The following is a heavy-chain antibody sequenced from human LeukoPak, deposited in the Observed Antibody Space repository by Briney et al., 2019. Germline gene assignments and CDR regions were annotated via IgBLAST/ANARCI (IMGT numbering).Heavy chain of an antibody. Sequence: ASVKVSCKASGYTFTGYYMHWVRQAPGQGLEWMGRINPNSGGTNYAQKFQGRVTMTRDTSISTAYMELRRLRSDDTAVYYCARVMGGYCSSTSCYWPLDYWGQGTLVTVSS. CDR1: GYTFTGYY. D-gene: IGHD2-2*01. CDR2: INPNSGGT. V-gene: IGHV1-2*06. CDR3: ARVMGGYCSSTSCYWPLDY. J-gene: IGHJ4*02.